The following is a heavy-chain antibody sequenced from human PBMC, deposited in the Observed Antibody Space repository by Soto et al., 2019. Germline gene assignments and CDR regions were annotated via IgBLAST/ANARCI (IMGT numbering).Heavy chain of an antibody. CDR1: GGTFSSYA. Sequence: ASVKVSCKASGGTFSSYAISWVRQAPGQGLEWMGGIIPIFGTANYAQKFQGRVTITADESTSTAYMELSSLRSEDTAVYYCARVEGWLQSPYYFDYWGQGTLVTVSS. CDR2: IIPIFGTA. V-gene: IGHV1-69*13. D-gene: IGHD5-12*01. CDR3: ARVEGWLQSPYYFDY. J-gene: IGHJ4*02.